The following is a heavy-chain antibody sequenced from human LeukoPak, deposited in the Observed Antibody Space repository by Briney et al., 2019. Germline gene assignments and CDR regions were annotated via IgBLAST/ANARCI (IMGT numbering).Heavy chain of an antibody. J-gene: IGHJ3*02. D-gene: IGHD1-1*01. CDR3: ARDRTRSTRGAFDI. CDR1: GDSISDYY. CDR2: FYYSGST. V-gene: IGHV4-59*01. Sequence: SETLSLTCTVSGDSISDYYWSWIRQPPGRGLEWIGSFYYSGSTNYSPSLKSRVTTSVDTSKNQFSLKLSSVTAADTAVYYCARDRTRSTRGAFDIWGQGTMVTVSS.